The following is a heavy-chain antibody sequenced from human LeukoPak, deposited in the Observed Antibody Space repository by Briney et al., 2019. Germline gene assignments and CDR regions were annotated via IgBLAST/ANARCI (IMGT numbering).Heavy chain of an antibody. CDR1: GGSISSSSYY. J-gene: IGHJ3*02. V-gene: IGHV4-39*01. CDR2: IYYSGST. CDR3: ASPKNDPDAFDI. D-gene: IGHD2/OR15-2a*01. Sequence: PSETLSLTCTVSGGSISSSSYYWGWIRQPPGKGLEWIGSIYYSGSTYYNPSLKSRVTISVDTSKNQFSLKLSSVTAADTAVYYCASPKNDPDAFDIWGQGTMVTVSS.